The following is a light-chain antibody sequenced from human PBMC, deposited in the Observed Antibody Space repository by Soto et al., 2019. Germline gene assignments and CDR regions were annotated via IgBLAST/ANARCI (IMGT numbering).Light chain of an antibody. CDR1: QTISDY. Sequence: DIPMTQSPSSLSASVGDRVTITCRASQTISDYLNWYQQKPGKAPKLLIYDASDLAIGVPSRFSGSGSGTDFTLTITSLQPEDIATYYCQQYDILPLTFGGGTKVDI. V-gene: IGKV1-33*01. CDR2: DAS. J-gene: IGKJ4*01. CDR3: QQYDILPLT.